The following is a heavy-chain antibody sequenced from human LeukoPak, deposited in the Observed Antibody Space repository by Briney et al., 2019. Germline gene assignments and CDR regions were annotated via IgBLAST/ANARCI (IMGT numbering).Heavy chain of an antibody. CDR3: ARLATGIDYFYYMDI. D-gene: IGHD2-8*02. J-gene: IGHJ6*03. V-gene: IGHV4-39*07. CDR2: INHSGST. Sequence: SETLSLTCTVSGGSISSSSYYWGWIRQPPGKGLEWIGEINHSGSTNYNPSLKSRVTMSVDTSKKQFSLKVNSLTAADTAVYYCARLATGIDYFYYMDIWGKGTTVTVSS. CDR1: GGSISSSSYY.